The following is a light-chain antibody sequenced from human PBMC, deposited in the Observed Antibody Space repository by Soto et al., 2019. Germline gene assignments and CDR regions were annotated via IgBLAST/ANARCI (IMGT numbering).Light chain of an antibody. V-gene: IGLV2-8*01. J-gene: IGLJ1*01. CDR2: EVS. Sequence: QSVLTQPPSASGSPGQSVTISCTGTSSDVGGYNYVSWYQQHPGKAPKLMIYEVSKRPSGVPDRFSGSKSGNTASLTVSGLQAEDEADYYCSSYARSNNYVFGTGTKVT. CDR1: SSDVGGYNY. CDR3: SSYARSNNYV.